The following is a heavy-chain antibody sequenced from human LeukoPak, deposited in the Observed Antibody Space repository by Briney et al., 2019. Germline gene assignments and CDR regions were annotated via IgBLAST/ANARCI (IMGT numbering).Heavy chain of an antibody. V-gene: IGHV3-23*01. CDR3: AKWGDYDVLTGYYVSDY. CDR2: ITGSGGNT. CDR1: GFTFSDYA. J-gene: IGHJ4*02. D-gene: IGHD3-9*01. Sequence: GGSLRLSCAASGFTFSDYAMSWVRQAPGKGLEWVSAITGSGGNTYYADSVKGRFTLSRDNSKNTVFLQMNSLRAEDTAVYYCAKWGDYDVLTGYYVSDYWGQGTLVIVSS.